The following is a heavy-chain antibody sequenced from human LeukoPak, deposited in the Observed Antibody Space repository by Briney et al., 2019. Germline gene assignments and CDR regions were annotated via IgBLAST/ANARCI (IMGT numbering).Heavy chain of an antibody. CDR3: TRAFEGYCSSGRCPDFDY. V-gene: IGHV3-21*01. CDR1: GFMFNSYV. D-gene: IGHD2-15*01. CDR2: ISSSSTYK. Sequence: GGSLRLSCAASGFMFNSYVMNWVRQAQGKGLEWVSSISSSSTYKNYADSVRGRFTISRDNAKGLLYLQMNSLRAEDTAVCYCTRAFEGYCSSGRCPDFDYWGQGALVTVSS. J-gene: IGHJ4*02.